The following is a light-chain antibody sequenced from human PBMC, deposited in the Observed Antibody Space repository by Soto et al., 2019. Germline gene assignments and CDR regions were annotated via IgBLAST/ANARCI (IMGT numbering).Light chain of an antibody. Sequence: DIQMTQSPSTLSASVGDRVTITCRASQSINYWLAWYQQKPGKAPNLLIYDASILESGVPSRFSGSGSGTEFTLTISGLQPDDFATYFCQQYNSYSPTTFGQGTKVEVK. V-gene: IGKV1-5*01. CDR1: QSINYW. CDR2: DAS. J-gene: IGKJ1*01. CDR3: QQYNSYSPTT.